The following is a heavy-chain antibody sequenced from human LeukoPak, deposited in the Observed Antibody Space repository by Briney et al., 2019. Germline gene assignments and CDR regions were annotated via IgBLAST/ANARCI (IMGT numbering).Heavy chain of an antibody. D-gene: IGHD6-6*01. J-gene: IGHJ4*02. V-gene: IGHV4-59*08. CDR3: ARHFAYSSSSYFDY. Sequence: PSETLSLTCSVSGGSFSSYYWSWIRQPPGKGLEWIGYVYYTGSTNYNPSLKSRVTMFEGKSKNQFSLRLSSVTVADTAVYYCARHFAYSSSSYFDYWGQGSLVTVSS. CDR2: VYYTGST. CDR1: GGSFSSYY.